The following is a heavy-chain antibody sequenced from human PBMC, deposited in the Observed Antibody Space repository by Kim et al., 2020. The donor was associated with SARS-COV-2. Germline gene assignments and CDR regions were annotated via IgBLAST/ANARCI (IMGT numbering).Heavy chain of an antibody. D-gene: IGHD2-21*01. CDR3: ALIVVVSTTTPDF. Sequence: GESLKISCRVSGSTFTYSWINWVRQMPGKGLEWMGRIDPNDSDTTYSPAFEGHVTFSVDKSISTVYLQWSCLKASDSAMYYCALIVVVSTTTPDFWGQGTLLTVSS. CDR2: IDPNDSDT. CDR1: GSTFTYSW. V-gene: IGHV5-10-1*01. J-gene: IGHJ4*02.